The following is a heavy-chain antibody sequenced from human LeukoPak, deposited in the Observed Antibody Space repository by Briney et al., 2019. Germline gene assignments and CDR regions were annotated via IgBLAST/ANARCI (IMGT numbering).Heavy chain of an antibody. CDR3: TRGGFDHNMDV. J-gene: IGHJ6*03. Sequence: GGSLRLSCAASRFSLSRYWMHWVRQAPGTGLVWVSYIDNDGTDTNYADSVRGRFTVSRDNAKNTLYLQMNGLGAEDTAVYYCTRGGFDHNMDVWGKGTTVT. V-gene: IGHV3-74*01. CDR1: RFSLSRYW. D-gene: IGHD3-9*01. CDR2: IDNDGTDT.